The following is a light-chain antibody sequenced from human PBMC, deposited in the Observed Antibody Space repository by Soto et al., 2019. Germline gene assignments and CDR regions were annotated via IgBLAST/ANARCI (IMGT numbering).Light chain of an antibody. J-gene: IGKJ1*01. CDR2: GAS. CDR1: QSVSSSY. Sequence: EIVLTQSPGALSLSPGERATLSCGASQSVSSSYLAWYQQKPGQAPRLLTYGASTRATGTPDRFSGSGSGTDFTLTISRLEPEDFAVYYCQQYGSSPRTFGQGIKVDIK. V-gene: IGKV3-20*01. CDR3: QQYGSSPRT.